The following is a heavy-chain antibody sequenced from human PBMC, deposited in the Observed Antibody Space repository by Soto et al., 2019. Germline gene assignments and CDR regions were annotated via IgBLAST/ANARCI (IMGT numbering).Heavy chain of an antibody. J-gene: IGHJ4*02. CDR2: IKSKTDGGTT. Sequence: PGGSLRLSCAASGFTFSNAWMNWVRQAPGKGLEWVGRIKSKTDGGTTDYAAPVKGRFTISRDDSKNTLYLQMNSLKTEDTAVYYCTTDYYYDSSGYLASNDYWGQGTLVTVSS. CDR1: GFTFSNAW. CDR3: TTDYYYDSSGYLASNDY. V-gene: IGHV3-15*07. D-gene: IGHD3-22*01.